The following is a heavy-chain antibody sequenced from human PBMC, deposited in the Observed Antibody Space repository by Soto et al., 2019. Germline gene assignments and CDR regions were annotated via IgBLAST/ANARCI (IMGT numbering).Heavy chain of an antibody. CDR2: IVPLFGTT. J-gene: IGHJ5*02. CDR1: GGNFGNSG. V-gene: IGHV1-69*01. Sequence: QVQLVQSGAEVKKPGSSVTVSCKASGGNFGNSGISWVRQARGQGLEWMGGIVPLFGTTNYAHKFRGRVTFTADESTSTAYMEVASLRSEDTAVYYCARASGRSWYNWFDPWGQGTLVTVST. CDR3: ARASGRSWYNWFDP. D-gene: IGHD6-13*01.